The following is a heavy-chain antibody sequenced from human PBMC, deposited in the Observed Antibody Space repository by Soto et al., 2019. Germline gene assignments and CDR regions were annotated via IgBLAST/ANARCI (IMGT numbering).Heavy chain of an antibody. CDR3: AHSRIAARLLDY. J-gene: IGHJ4*02. Sequence: SGPTLVNPTQTLTLTCTFSGFSLSTSGVGVGWIRQPPGKALEWLALTYWNDDKRYSPSLKSRLTITKDTSKNRVVLTMTNMDPVDTATYYCAHSRIAARLLDYWGQGTLVTVSS. CDR1: GFSLSTSGVG. CDR2: TYWNDDK. D-gene: IGHD6-6*01. V-gene: IGHV2-5*01.